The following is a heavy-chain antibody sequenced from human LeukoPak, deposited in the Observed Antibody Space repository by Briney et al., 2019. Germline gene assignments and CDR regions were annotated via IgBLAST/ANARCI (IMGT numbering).Heavy chain of an antibody. D-gene: IGHD6-19*01. J-gene: IGHJ4*02. CDR2: IKQDGSER. V-gene: IGHV3-7*01. Sequence: GGSLRLSCAASGFTFTTFRMSWVRQAPGKGLEWVANIKQDGSERYYVDSVKGRFTISRDNAKNSLYLQMNSLRAEDTGVYYCAGSGWQVYLDYWGQGALVTVSS. CDR1: GFTFTTFR. CDR3: AGSGWQVYLDY.